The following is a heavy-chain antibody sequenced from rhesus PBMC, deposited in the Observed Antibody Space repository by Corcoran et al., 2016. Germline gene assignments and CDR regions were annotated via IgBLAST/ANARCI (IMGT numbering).Heavy chain of an antibody. CDR1: GGSISDSYR. D-gene: IGHD6-25*01. J-gene: IGHJ4*01. Sequence: QVQLQESGPGVVKPSETLSLTCADSGGSISDSYRWSWICQPPGKGLEWIGYIYGSSTSTNYNPSLKSRVTISKDTSKNQFSFKLSSVTAAATAVYYCARVWGGSWTCDYWGQGVLVTVSS. CDR3: ARVWGGSWTCDY. CDR2: IYGSSTST. V-gene: IGHV4S10*01.